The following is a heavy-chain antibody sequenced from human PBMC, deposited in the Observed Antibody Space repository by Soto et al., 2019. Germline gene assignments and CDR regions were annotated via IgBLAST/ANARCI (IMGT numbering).Heavy chain of an antibody. Sequence: ASVKVSCKVSVYTLTELSMHWVRQAPGKGLEWMGGFDPEDGETIYAQKFQGRVTMTEDTSTDTAYMELSSLRSEDTDVYYCASATNYYYYGMDVWGQGTTVTVSS. J-gene: IGHJ6*02. CDR3: ASATNYYYYGMDV. CDR1: VYTLTELS. CDR2: FDPEDGET. V-gene: IGHV1-24*01.